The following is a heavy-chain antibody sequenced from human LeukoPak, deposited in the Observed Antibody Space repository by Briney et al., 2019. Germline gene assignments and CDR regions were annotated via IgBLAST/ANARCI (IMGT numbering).Heavy chain of an antibody. V-gene: IGHV1-69*05. CDR1: GGTFSCTA. Sequence: GASVKVSCKASGGTFSCTAISWVRQAPGQGLEWMGGIIPLFGTTNYAQKFQGRVTITKNDSTTTAYMELSSLRSDDTAMYYCARAAYNDFWSEYSYFGPWGQGSLVTVSS. J-gene: IGHJ5*02. CDR3: ARAAYNDFWSEYSYFGP. D-gene: IGHD3-3*01. CDR2: IIPLFGTT.